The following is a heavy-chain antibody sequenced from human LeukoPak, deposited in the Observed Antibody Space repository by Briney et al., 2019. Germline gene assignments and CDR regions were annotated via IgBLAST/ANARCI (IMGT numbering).Heavy chain of an antibody. V-gene: IGHV3-33*01. CDR2: IWYDGSNK. J-gene: IGHJ4*02. Sequence: PGGSLRLSCAASGFTFSSYGMHWVRQAPGKGLEWVAVIWYDGSNKYYADSVKGRFTTSRDNSKNTLYLQMNSLRAEDTAVYYCARDPYDSSGYYYLFDYWGQGTLVTVSS. CDR3: ARDPYDSSGYYYLFDY. CDR1: GFTFSSYG. D-gene: IGHD3-22*01.